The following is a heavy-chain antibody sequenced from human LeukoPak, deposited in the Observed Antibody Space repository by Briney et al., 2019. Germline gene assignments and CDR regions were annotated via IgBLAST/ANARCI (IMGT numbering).Heavy chain of an antibody. D-gene: IGHD6-6*01. J-gene: IGHJ4*02. CDR3: AKFGLAYSSSRGALDS. Sequence: PGGSLRLSCAASGFTFSSYWMSWVRQVPGKGLEWVANIKQDGSEKYYVDSVKGRFTISRDNAKNSLYLQMNSLRAEDTAVYYCAKFGLAYSSSRGALDSWGQGTLVTVSS. CDR1: GFTFSSYW. V-gene: IGHV3-7*01. CDR2: IKQDGSEK.